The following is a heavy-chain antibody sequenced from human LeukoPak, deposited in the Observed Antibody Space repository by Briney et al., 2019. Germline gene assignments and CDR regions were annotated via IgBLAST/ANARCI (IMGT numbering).Heavy chain of an antibody. CDR1: GYTFISYG. Sequence: ASVKASCKASGYTFISYGISWVRQAPGQGLEWMGWINSYNGNTKYGQKFQGRVSMTTDTSTNTAYMELKSLRFDDTAVYYCARDRIAAAVLDYWGQGTLVTVSS. D-gene: IGHD6-13*01. J-gene: IGHJ4*02. CDR2: INSYNGNT. V-gene: IGHV1-18*01. CDR3: ARDRIAAAVLDY.